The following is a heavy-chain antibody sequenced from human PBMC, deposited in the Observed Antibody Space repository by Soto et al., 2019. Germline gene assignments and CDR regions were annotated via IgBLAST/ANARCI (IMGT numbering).Heavy chain of an antibody. CDR2: IYYIGNT. CDR1: NGSISSRSSY. CDR3: ATADGFGVVTPFFEY. D-gene: IGHD3-3*01. V-gene: IGHV4-39*01. Sequence: PSETLSLTCIVSNGSISSRSSYWGWIRQTPGKGLEWIGSIYYIGNTYYNPSLKSRVTISVDTSKNQVSLKVCSVTAADTAVYYCATADGFGVVTPFFEYWGQGILVTVSS. J-gene: IGHJ4*02.